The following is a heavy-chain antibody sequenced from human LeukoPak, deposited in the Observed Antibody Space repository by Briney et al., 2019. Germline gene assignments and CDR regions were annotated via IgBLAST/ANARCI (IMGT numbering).Heavy chain of an antibody. CDR1: GGSFSGYY. CDR2: INHSGST. Sequence: PSETLSLTCAVYGGSFSGYYWSWIRQPPGKGLEWIGEINHSGSTNYNPSLKSRVTISVDTSENQFSLKLSSVTAADTAVYYCARSDYGCFDYWGQGTLVTVSS. D-gene: IGHD4-17*01. V-gene: IGHV4-34*01. CDR3: ARSDYGCFDY. J-gene: IGHJ4*02.